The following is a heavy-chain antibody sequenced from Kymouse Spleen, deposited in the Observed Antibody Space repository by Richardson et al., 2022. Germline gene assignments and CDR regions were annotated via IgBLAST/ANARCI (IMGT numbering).Heavy chain of an antibody. V-gene: IGHV3-30*18. Sequence: QVQLVESGGGVVQPGRSLRLSCAASGFTFSSYGMHWVRQAPGKGLEWVAVISYDGSNKYYADSVKGRFTISRDNSKNTLYLQMNSLRAEDTAVYYCAKDLYYYGSGTHEDYYYYGMDVWGQGTTVTVSS. J-gene: IGHJ6*02. CDR1: GFTFSSYG. CDR3: AKDLYYYGSGTHEDYYYYGMDV. CDR2: ISYDGSNK. D-gene: IGHD3-10*01.